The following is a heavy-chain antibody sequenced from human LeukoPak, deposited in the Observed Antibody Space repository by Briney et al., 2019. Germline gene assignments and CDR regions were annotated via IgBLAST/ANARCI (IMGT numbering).Heavy chain of an antibody. CDR2: INPSDGVI. V-gene: IGHV1-46*01. J-gene: IGHJ4*02. CDR1: GYTFTRYY. CDR3: ARRGSGSYVLDY. D-gene: IGHD3-10*01. Sequence: ASVKVSCKASGYTFTRYYMHWVRQAPEQGLEWMGIINPSDGVIDYAQKFQDRVTMTRDTSTSTVYMELSSLRSEDTAVYYCARRGSGSYVLDYWGQGTLVTVSS.